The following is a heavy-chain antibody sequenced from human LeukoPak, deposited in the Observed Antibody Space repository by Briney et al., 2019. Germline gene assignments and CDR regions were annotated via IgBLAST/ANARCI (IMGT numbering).Heavy chain of an antibody. CDR3: ARLPLGAFGEFLNFDY. CDR1: GGSFSGYY. CDR2: INHRRST. D-gene: IGHD3-10*01. V-gene: IGHV4-34*01. J-gene: IGHJ4*02. Sequence: SETLSLTCAVYGGSFSGYYWTWIRQPPGKGLEWIGEINHRRSTKYSPSLKSRVTISVDTSKNQFSLRLSSVTAADTAVYYCARLPLGAFGEFLNFDYWGQGTLVTVSS.